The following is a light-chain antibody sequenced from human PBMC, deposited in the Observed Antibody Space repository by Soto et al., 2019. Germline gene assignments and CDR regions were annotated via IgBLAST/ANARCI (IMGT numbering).Light chain of an antibody. J-gene: IGLJ3*02. V-gene: IGLV2-14*01. Sequence: QSALTQPASVSGSPGQSITISCTGTSSDVGAYNSVSWYQQHPGKAPKLMIYDVSNRPSGVSNRFSGSKSGNTASLTISGLQAEDEADCYCSSYTSSSTVVFGGGTKLTVL. CDR3: SSYTSSSTVV. CDR1: SSDVGAYNS. CDR2: DVS.